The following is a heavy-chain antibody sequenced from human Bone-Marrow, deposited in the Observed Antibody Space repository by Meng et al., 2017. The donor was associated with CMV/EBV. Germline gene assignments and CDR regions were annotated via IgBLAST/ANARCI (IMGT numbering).Heavy chain of an antibody. CDR3: ARWRMVRGDLDY. CDR1: GFTFSSYA. CDR2: ISSSGSTI. Sequence: GESLKISCAASGFTFSSYAMHWVRQAPGKGLEWVSYISSSGSTIYYADSVKGRFTISRDNANNSLYLQMNSLRAEDTAVYYCARWRMVRGDLDYWGQGTLVTVSS. V-gene: IGHV3-48*04. J-gene: IGHJ4*02. D-gene: IGHD3-10*01.